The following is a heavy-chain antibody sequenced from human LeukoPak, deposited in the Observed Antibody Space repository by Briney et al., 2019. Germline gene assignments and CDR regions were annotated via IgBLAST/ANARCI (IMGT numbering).Heavy chain of an antibody. Sequence: GGSLRLSCAASGFTFSSYAMSWVRQAPGKGLEWVSAISDSGGRTYYADSVKGRFTISRDNSKNTLFLQMNSLRAEDTAAYYCAKDTSSGRITIFGVVIRYFDYWGQGTLVTVSS. J-gene: IGHJ4*02. D-gene: IGHD3-3*01. CDR3: AKDTSSGRITIFGVVIRYFDY. V-gene: IGHV3-23*01. CDR2: ISDSGGRT. CDR1: GFTFSSYA.